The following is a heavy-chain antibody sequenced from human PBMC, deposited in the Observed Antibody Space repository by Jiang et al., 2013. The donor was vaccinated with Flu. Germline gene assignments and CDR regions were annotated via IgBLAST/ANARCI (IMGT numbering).Heavy chain of an antibody. J-gene: IGHJ4*02. CDR1: GYTFTSYG. CDR2: ISAYNGNT. CDR3: ARDGLDFWSGYYNY. V-gene: IGHV1-18*01. D-gene: IGHD3-3*01. Sequence: SGYTFTSYGISWVRQAPGQGLEWMGWISAYNGNTNYAQKLQGRVTMTTDTSTSTAYMELRSLRSDDTAVYYCARDGLDFWSGYYNYWGQGTLVTVSS.